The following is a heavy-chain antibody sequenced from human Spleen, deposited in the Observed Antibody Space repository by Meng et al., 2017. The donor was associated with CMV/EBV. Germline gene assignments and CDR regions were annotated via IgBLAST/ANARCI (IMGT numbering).Heavy chain of an antibody. CDR1: GCSFSSYG. V-gene: IGHV3-30*12. D-gene: IGHD3-22*01. J-gene: IGHJ4*02. Sequence: QVQLVGSXXXXXQXXWXXRLACAASGCSFSSYGIHWVRQAPGKGLEWVAVISYDGSNKHYADSVKGRFTISRDNSKTTLYLQMNSRRAEDTAVYYCAKEPEFTMIVVVIPQPFDYWGQGTLVTVSS. CDR2: ISYDGSNK. CDR3: AKEPEFTMIVVVIPQPFDY.